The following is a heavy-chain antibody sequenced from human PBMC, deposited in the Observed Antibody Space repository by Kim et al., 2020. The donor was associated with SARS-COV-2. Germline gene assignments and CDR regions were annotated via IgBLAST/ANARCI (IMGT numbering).Heavy chain of an antibody. CDR1: GGSISSGGYY. J-gene: IGHJ5*02. D-gene: IGHD3-10*02. CDR2: IYYSGST. V-gene: IGHV4-31*03. Sequence: SETLSLTCTVSGGSISSGGYYWSWIRQHPGKGLEWIGYIYYSGSTYYNPSLKSRVTISVDTSKNQFSLKLSSVTAADTAVYYCARAEYYVAANWFDPWGQGTLVTVSS. CDR3: ARAEYYVAANWFDP.